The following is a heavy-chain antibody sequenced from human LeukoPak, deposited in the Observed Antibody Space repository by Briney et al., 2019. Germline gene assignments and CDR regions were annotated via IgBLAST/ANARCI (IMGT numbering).Heavy chain of an antibody. J-gene: IGHJ4*02. CDR2: ISSSSSTI. D-gene: IGHD3-10*01. CDR1: GFTFSSYS. CDR3: AREMGYYGSGSFYY. V-gene: IGHV3-48*01. Sequence: GGSLRLSCAASGFTFSSYSMNWVRQAPGKGLEWVSYISSSSSTIYYADSVKGRFTISRDNAKNSLYLQMNSLRAEDTAVYYCAREMGYYGSGSFYYWGQGTLVTVSS.